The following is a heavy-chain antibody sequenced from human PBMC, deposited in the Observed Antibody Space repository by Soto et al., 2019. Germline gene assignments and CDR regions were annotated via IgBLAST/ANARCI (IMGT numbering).Heavy chain of an antibody. CDR3: ARGPGILNP. J-gene: IGHJ5*02. CDR2: IYYSGST. CDR1: GGSINSAGYY. D-gene: IGHD3-9*01. Sequence: SETLSLTCTVSGGSINSAGYYWSWIRQHPGKGLEWIGYIYYSGSTYYNPSLKSRVTISVDTSKNQFSLKLSSVTAADTAVYYCARGPGILNPWGQGILVTVSS. V-gene: IGHV4-31*03.